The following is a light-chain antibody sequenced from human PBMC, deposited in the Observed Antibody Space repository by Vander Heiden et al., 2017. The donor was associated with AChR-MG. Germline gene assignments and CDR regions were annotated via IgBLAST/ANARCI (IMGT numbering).Light chain of an antibody. J-gene: IGLJ3*02. V-gene: IGLV1-40*01. CDR3: QSYDSSLSAWV. CDR1: SSNIGAGSD. CDR2: DGS. Sequence: QSVLTHPPSVSGAPGPRVPISCTRRSSNIGAGSDGHGYQQIPGAAPKLLIYDGSNRPSGVPDRFSGSKSGTSASLAITGLQAEDEADYYCQSYDSSLSAWVFGGGTKLTVL.